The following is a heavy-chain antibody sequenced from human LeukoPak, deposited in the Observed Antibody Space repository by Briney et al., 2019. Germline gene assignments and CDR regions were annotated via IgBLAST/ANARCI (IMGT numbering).Heavy chain of an antibody. J-gene: IGHJ4*02. CDR1: GFTFSSYS. Sequence: PGGSLRLSCAASGFTFSSYSMNWVRQAPGKGLEWVALISDDGSNEQFADSVKGRFTVSRDSPKNTVYLQMNSLRAEDTAMYYCARDHQVSYFDLWGQGTLVTVSS. CDR2: ISDDGSNE. CDR3: ARDHQVSYFDL. V-gene: IGHV3-30*03. D-gene: IGHD6-6*01.